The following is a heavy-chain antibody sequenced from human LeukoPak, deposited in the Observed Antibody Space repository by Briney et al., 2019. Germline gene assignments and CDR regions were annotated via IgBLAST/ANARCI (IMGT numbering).Heavy chain of an antibody. CDR3: AKGRLGYCSSTSCLSSP. D-gene: IGHD2-2*01. Sequence: QTGGSLRLSCAASGFTFSSYAMSWVRQAPGKGLEWVSAISGSGGGTYYADSVKGRFTISRDNSKNTLYLQMNSLRAEDTAVYYCAKGRLGYCSSTSCLSSPWGQGTLVTVSS. V-gene: IGHV3-23*01. J-gene: IGHJ5*02. CDR1: GFTFSSYA. CDR2: ISGSGGGT.